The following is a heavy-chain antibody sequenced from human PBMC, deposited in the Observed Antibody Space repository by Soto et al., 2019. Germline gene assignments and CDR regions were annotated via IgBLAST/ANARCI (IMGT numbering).Heavy chain of an antibody. D-gene: IGHD2-15*01. Sequence: EVQLVESGGGLVQPGGSLRLSCAASGFTFSSYAMHWVRQAPGKGLEYVSAISSNGGSTYYANSVKGRFTISRDNSKNTLYLQMGRLRAEDMAVYYYARGPSVVVAATPFFAFSLFDPLGQGTQVTLSS. CDR1: GFTFSSYA. CDR2: ISSNGGST. CDR3: ARGPSVVVAATPFFAFSLFDP. V-gene: IGHV3-64*01. J-gene: IGHJ5*02.